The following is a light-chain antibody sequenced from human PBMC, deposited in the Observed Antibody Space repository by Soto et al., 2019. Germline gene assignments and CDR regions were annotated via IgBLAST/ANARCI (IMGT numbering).Light chain of an antibody. CDR1: QGINNH. CDR2: AAS. CDR3: QNYNSAPPAGT. Sequence: DFQMTQSPSSLSASVGDRVTITCRASQGINNHLAWFQQKPGKVPKVLIYAASTLQSGVPSQFSGSGSGTDFTLTISRLQPEDVATYYCQNYNSAPPAGTFGGGTKVEIK. J-gene: IGKJ4*01. V-gene: IGKV1-27*01.